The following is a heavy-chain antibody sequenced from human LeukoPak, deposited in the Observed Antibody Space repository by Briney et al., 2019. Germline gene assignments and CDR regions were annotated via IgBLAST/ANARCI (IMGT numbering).Heavy chain of an antibody. CDR2: IYYSGST. CDR1: GGSISSYY. D-gene: IGHD3-9*01. CDR3: ARQANYDILTGYYLFDY. Sequence: SETLSLTCTVPGGSISSYYWSSIRQPPGKGLEWIGYIYYSGSTNYNPSLKSRVTISVDTSKNQFSLKLSSVTAADTAVYYCARQANYDILTGYYLFDYWGQGTLVTVSS. V-gene: IGHV4-59*08. J-gene: IGHJ4*02.